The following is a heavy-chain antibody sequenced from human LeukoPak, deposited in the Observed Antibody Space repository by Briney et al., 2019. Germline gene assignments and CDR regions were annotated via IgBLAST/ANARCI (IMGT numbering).Heavy chain of an antibody. Sequence: ASVKVSCKASGYTFTSYDIIWVRQATGQGLEWMGRMNPNGGKAVYTQKFQGRVTFTRDTSISTAHMEVSSLISEDTAVYYCTTYAGSGSYYSFAYWGQGTLVTVSS. CDR1: GYTFTSYD. CDR2: MNPNGGKA. D-gene: IGHD3-10*01. J-gene: IGHJ4*02. CDR3: TTYAGSGSYYSFAY. V-gene: IGHV1-8*03.